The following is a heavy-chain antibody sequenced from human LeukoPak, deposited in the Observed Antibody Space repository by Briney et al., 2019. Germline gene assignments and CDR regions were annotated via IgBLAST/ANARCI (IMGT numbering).Heavy chain of an antibody. CDR2: IRSKTDSYAT. CDR3: TTVKTTMV. Sequence: QAGGSLLLSCAASGFTFSGSTMHWVRQAPGKGLEWVGRIRSKTDSYATAYAASVEGRFSISREDSKDTAYLQMNSLKTEDTAVYYCTTVKTTMVWGQGSLVTVSS. D-gene: IGHD5-18*01. J-gene: IGHJ4*02. CDR1: GFTFSGST. V-gene: IGHV3-73*01.